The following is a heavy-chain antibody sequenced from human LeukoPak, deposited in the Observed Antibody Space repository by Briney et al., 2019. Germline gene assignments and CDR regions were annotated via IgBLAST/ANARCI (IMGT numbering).Heavy chain of an antibody. CDR2: IKQDGSEK. D-gene: IGHD2-21*01. CDR3: ARWDIMVANGGFDY. Sequence: PGGSLRLSCAASGFTLSSYWMSWVRQAPGKGLECVANIKQDGSEKYYVDSVKGRFTISRDNAKNSLYLQMNSLRAEDTAVYYCARWDIMVANGGFDYWGQGTLVTVSS. CDR1: GFTLSSYW. V-gene: IGHV3-7*01. J-gene: IGHJ4*02.